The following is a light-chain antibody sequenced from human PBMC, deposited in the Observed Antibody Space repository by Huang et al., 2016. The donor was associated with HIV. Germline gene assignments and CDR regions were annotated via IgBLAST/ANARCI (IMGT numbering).Light chain of an antibody. V-gene: IGKV2-28*01. CDR2: LGS. Sequence: DIVMTQSPLSLPVTPGEPASISCRSSQSLLHSNGYTYLDWYLQKPGQSHQRLIYLGSNRASWVPDRCSGSGSGTDFTLKISRVEAEDVGVYYCMQALQTPWTFGQGTKLEIK. CDR3: MQALQTPWT. CDR1: QSLLHSNGYTY. J-gene: IGKJ2*01.